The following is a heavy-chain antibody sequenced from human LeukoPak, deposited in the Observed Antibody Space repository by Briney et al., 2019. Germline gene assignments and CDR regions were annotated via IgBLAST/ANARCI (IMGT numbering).Heavy chain of an antibody. Sequence: GGSLRLSCAASRFTFSSYAMHWVRQAPGKGLEWVGRTKNKAESHITDYAASVKGRFFSSRDDSKNSLYLQMNSLQTDDTGIYYCARDTAAALDYWGQGILVTVSS. J-gene: IGHJ4*02. D-gene: IGHD6-13*01. CDR2: TKNKAESHIT. CDR3: ARDTAAALDY. CDR1: RFTFSSYA. V-gene: IGHV3-72*01.